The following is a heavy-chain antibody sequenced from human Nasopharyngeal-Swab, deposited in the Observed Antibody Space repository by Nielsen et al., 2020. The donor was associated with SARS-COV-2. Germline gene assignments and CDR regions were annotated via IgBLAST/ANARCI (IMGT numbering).Heavy chain of an antibody. CDR1: GFTFDDYA. CDR3: ATTGMGRGYFDY. D-gene: IGHD3-10*01. J-gene: IGHJ4*02. CDR2: ISWNSGSI. Sequence: SLKISCAASGFTFDDYAMHWVRQAPGKGLEWVSGISWNSGSIGYADSVKGRFTISRDNAKNSLYLQMNSLRAEDTALYYCATTGMGRGYFDYWGQGTLVTVSS. V-gene: IGHV3-9*01.